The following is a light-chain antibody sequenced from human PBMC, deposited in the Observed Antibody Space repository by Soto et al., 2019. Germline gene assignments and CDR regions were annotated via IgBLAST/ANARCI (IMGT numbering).Light chain of an antibody. J-gene: IGLJ2*01. Sequence: QSVLTQPASVSGSPGQSITISCTGTSSDVGSYNLVSWYQQHPGKAPKLMIYEGSKRPSGVSNRFSGSKSGNTASLTISGLQAEDEADYYCCSYAGSSLFGGGTNSPS. V-gene: IGLV2-23*01. CDR3: CSYAGSSL. CDR2: EGS. CDR1: SSDVGSYNL.